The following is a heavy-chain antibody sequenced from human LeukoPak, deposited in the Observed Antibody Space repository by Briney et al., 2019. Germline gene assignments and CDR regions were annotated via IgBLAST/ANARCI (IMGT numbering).Heavy chain of an antibody. Sequence: SETLSLTCSVSGYSISSGYYWGWIRQPPGKGLEWIGNFYHSGGPYYTPSLKSRVTISIDPSRNQFSLIVTSVTAADTAVYYCARGGGFLESLYADAFDIWGQGTMVTVSS. CDR3: ARGGGFLESLYADAFDI. CDR1: GYSISSGYY. D-gene: IGHD3-3*01. CDR2: FYHSGGP. V-gene: IGHV4-38-2*02. J-gene: IGHJ3*02.